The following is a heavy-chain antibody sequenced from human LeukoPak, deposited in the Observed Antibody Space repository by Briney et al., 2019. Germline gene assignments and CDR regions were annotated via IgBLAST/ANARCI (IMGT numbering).Heavy chain of an antibody. V-gene: IGHV1-18*04. CDR1: GYTFTSYG. J-gene: IGHJ4*02. CDR3: ARRGGQLWPLDY. D-gene: IGHD5-18*01. Sequence: ASVKVSCKTSGYTFTSYGISWVRQAPGQGLEWMGWISTYDGNTNYAQKLQGRGTITTDTSTTTAYMELRSLRSDDSAVYYCARRGGQLWPLDYWGQGTLVTVSS. CDR2: ISTYDGNT.